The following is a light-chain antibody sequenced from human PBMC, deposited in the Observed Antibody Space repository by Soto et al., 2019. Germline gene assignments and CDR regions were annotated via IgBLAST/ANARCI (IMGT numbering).Light chain of an antibody. J-gene: IGKJ4*01. CDR2: SSS. CDR3: QQYGRSPLT. Sequence: EIVLTQSPGTLFLSPGERAILSCRASQSLSSSFLAWYQQKPGQAPRLLIYSSSNRATGIPDRFSGGGSGTDFTLTISRLEPADFAVYYCQQYGRSPLTFGGGTKVEIK. CDR1: QSLSSSF. V-gene: IGKV3-20*01.